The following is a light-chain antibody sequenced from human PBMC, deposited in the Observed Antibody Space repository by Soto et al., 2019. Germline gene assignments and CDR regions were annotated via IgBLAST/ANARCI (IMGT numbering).Light chain of an antibody. V-gene: IGKV1-39*01. J-gene: IGKJ4*01. Sequence: DIQMTQSPSSLSASVGDRVTITCRASQSISSYFNWYQQKPGKAPKLLIYAASSLQSGVPSRFSGSGSGTDFTLTISSLQPEDFATYYCQQSYSNPRTFGGGTKVEIK. CDR3: QQSYSNPRT. CDR1: QSISSY. CDR2: AAS.